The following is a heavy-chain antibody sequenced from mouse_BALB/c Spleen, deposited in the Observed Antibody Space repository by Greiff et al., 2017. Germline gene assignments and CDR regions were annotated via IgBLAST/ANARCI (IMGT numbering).Heavy chain of an antibody. CDR3: ARGGQEYGNYDAMDY. J-gene: IGHJ4*01. V-gene: IGHV1S137*01. D-gene: IGHD2-10*02. CDR1: GYTFTDYA. Sequence: VQLVESGAELVRPGVSVKISCKGSGYTFTDYAMHWVKQSHAKSLEWIGVISTYYGDASYNQKFKGKATMTVDKSSSTAYMELARLTSEDSAIYYCARGGQEYGNYDAMDYWGQGTSVTVSS. CDR2: ISTYYGDA.